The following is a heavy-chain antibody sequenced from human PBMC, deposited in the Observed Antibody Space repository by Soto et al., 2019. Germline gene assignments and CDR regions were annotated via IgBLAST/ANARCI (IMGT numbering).Heavy chain of an antibody. D-gene: IGHD2-2*01. CDR1: GGSISSTNYY. V-gene: IGHV4-39*01. J-gene: IGHJ6*02. CDR3: ARHSLSVVVIPDRDYGMDV. Sequence: QLQLQESGPGLVKPSETLSLTCTVSGGSISSTNYYWAWIRQPPGKGLEWIGNIFYSGSTYSNPSLKNRVTISVDTSKNQFSLKLSSVTAPDTAVYYCARHSLSVVVIPDRDYGMDVWGQGTTVTVSS. CDR2: IFYSGST.